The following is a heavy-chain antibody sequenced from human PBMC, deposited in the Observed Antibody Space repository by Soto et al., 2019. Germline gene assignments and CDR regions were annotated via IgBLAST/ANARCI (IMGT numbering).Heavy chain of an antibody. CDR1: GDSVSSNSAA. Sequence: PSQTLSLTCAISGDSVSSNSAAWNWIRQSPSRGLEWLGRTYYRSKWYNDYAVSVKSRITINPDTSKNQFSLQLSSVTPEDTAVYYCARGGTNYYGSGSFNYYYYYGMDVWGRGTTVTVSS. D-gene: IGHD3-10*01. CDR3: ARGGTNYYGSGSFNYYYYYGMDV. J-gene: IGHJ6*02. V-gene: IGHV6-1*01. CDR2: TYYRSKWYN.